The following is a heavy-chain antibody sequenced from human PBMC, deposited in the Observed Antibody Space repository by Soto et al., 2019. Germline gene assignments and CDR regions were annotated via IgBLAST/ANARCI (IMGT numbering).Heavy chain of an antibody. D-gene: IGHD1-7*01. CDR1: GFSFNNAW. Sequence: PGGSLRLSCAASGFSFNNAWMNWVHQAPGKGLEWVGRIKSKSDDGATDYAAPVKGRFTISRDPSKNTLYLQMNSLKTEDTAIYFCTTVIWNYWAYYYYGMDVWGKGTKVPVSS. V-gene: IGHV3-15*07. CDR3: TTVIWNYWAYYYYGMDV. J-gene: IGHJ6*04. CDR2: IKSKSDDGAT.